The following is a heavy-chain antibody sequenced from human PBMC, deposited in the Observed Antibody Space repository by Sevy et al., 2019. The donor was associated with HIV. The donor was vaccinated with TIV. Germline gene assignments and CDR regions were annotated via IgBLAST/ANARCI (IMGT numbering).Heavy chain of an antibody. CDR3: VREFDYTSSFRPRGRDY. CDR2: ITTQTGGT. D-gene: IGHD5-12*01. CDR1: GYTFTDYY. Sequence: ASVKVSCKASGYTFTDYYIHWVRQAPGQGLEWMGRITTQTGGTNLAQKFQGRVTLTSDTSNNTVYMELSMLRYGDTAMYYCVREFDYTSSFRPRGRDYWGQGTLVTVSS. V-gene: IGHV1-2*06. J-gene: IGHJ4*02.